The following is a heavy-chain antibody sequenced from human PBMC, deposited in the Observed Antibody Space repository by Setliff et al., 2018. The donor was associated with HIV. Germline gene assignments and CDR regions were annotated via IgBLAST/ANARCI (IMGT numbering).Heavy chain of an antibody. CDR2: IHTSGST. CDR3: ARDRIEVVVDGPHDVFDV. CDR1: GDSIGYYY. V-gene: IGHV4-4*07. D-gene: IGHD2-15*01. J-gene: IGHJ3*01. Sequence: SETLSLTCTVSGDSIGYYYWSWIRQPAGRGLGWMGRIHTSGSTNYNPSLTSRVTLSVDTSKNQFFLKLTSLSAADTAVYYCARDRIEVVVDGPHDVFDVWGRGTTVTVSS.